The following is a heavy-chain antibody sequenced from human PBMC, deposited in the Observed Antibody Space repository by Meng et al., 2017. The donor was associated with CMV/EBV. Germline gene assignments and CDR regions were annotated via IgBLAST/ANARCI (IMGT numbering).Heavy chain of an antibody. Sequence: GESLKISCAASGFTFSSYWMHWVRQAPGKGLVWVSRINSDGSSTSYADSVKGRFTISRDNAKNTLYLQVNSLRAEDTDVYYCARAGPIRFLEWLLYSSQDYYYYGMDVWGQGTTVTVSS. CDR3: ARAGPIRFLEWLLYSSQDYYYYGMDV. V-gene: IGHV3-74*01. CDR1: GFTFSSYW. D-gene: IGHD3-3*01. J-gene: IGHJ6*02. CDR2: INSDGSST.